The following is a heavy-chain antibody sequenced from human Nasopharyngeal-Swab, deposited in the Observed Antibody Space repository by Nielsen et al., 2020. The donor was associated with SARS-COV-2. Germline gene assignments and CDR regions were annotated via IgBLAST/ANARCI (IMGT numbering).Heavy chain of an antibody. V-gene: IGHV1-2*02. CDR1: GYTFTGYY. CDR3: ARDGGYDPWFDP. D-gene: IGHD5-12*01. J-gene: IGHJ5*02. CDR2: INPNSGGT. Sequence: ASVKVSCKASGYTFTGYYMHWVRQAPGQGLEWMGWINPNSGGTNYAQKFRGRVTMTRDTSISTAYMELSRLRSDDTAVYYCARDGGYDPWFDPWGQGTLVTVSS.